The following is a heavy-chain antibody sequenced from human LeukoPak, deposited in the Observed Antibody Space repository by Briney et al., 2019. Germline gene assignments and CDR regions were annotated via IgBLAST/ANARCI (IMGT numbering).Heavy chain of an antibody. CDR1: GFTFSSYA. CDR2: ISYDGSNK. V-gene: IGHV3-30-3*01. Sequence: GRSLRLSCAASGFTFSSYAMHWVRQAPGKGLEWVAVISYDGSNKNYADSVKGRFTISRDTSKNTLYLQMNSLRAEDTAVYYCARDTTTVTTRAFDIWGQGTMVTVSS. D-gene: IGHD4-17*01. CDR3: ARDTTTVTTRAFDI. J-gene: IGHJ3*02.